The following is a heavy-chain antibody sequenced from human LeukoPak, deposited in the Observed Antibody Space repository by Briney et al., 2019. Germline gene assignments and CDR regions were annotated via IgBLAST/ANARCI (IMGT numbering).Heavy chain of an antibody. D-gene: IGHD1-26*01. CDR1: GFTFSSYS. J-gene: IGHJ4*02. CDR2: ISSSSSYI. CDR3: AKRHSGSYSAFDY. V-gene: IGHV3-21*04. Sequence: PGGSLRLSCAASGFTFSSYSMNWVRQAPGKGLEWVSSISSSSSYIYYADSVKGRFTISRDNAKNSLYLQMNSLRAEDTAVYYCAKRHSGSYSAFDYWGQGTLVTVSS.